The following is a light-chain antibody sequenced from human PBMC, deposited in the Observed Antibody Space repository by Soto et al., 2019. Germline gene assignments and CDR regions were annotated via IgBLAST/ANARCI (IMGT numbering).Light chain of an antibody. CDR3: VSFEGGHYV. V-gene: IGLV2-8*01. J-gene: IGLJ1*01. Sequence: QSALTQPASVSWSPGQSITISCTGTSSDVGSYNYVSWYQQHPGKAPKLMVYDVNRRPPGVPDRFFGSKSGNTASLTVSGIQAADEAHYYCVSFEGGHYVFGNGPKVTVL. CDR1: SSDVGSYNY. CDR2: DVN.